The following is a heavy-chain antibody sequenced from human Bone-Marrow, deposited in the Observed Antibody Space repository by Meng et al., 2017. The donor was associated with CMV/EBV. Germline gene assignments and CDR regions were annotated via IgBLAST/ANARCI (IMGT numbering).Heavy chain of an antibody. CDR2: ISSSSSYI. Sequence: GESLKISCAASGFTFSSYSMNWVRQAPGKGLEWVSSISSSSSYIYYADSVKGRFTISRDNAKNTLYLQMNSLRADDTAVYYCAKDYGYGSYYYYGMEVWGQGTTVTVSS. CDR1: GFTFSSYS. D-gene: IGHD5-18*01. J-gene: IGHJ6*02. V-gene: IGHV3-21*01. CDR3: AKDYGYGSYYYYGMEV.